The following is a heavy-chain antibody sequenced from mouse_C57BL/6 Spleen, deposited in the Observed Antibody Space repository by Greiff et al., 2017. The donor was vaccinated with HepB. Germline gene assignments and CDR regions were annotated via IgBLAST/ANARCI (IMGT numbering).Heavy chain of an antibody. CDR1: GYTFTSYW. V-gene: IGHV1-69*01. Sequence: QVHVKQPGAELVMPGASVKLSCKASGYTFTSYWMHWVKQRPGQGLEWIGEIDPSDSYTNYNQKFKGKSTLTVDKSSSTAYMQLSSLTSEDSAVYYCARKAYGSTLYAMDYWGQGTSVTVSS. J-gene: IGHJ4*01. CDR3: ARKAYGSTLYAMDY. D-gene: IGHD1-1*01. CDR2: IDPSDSYT.